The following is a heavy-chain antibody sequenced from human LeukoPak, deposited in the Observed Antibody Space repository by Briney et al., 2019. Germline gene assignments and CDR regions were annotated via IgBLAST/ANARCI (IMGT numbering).Heavy chain of an antibody. CDR3: ARVPRYYYGSGSYYNGDY. Sequence: SETLSLTCSVSGGSISAYYWGWIRQPPGKGLEWIGTIYYSGSTYYNPSLKSRVAISVDTSRNQFSLKLNSVTAADTAVYYCARVPRYYYGSGSYYNGDYWGQGTLVTVSS. J-gene: IGHJ4*02. CDR2: IYYSGST. D-gene: IGHD3-10*01. V-gene: IGHV4-39*07. CDR1: GGSISAYY.